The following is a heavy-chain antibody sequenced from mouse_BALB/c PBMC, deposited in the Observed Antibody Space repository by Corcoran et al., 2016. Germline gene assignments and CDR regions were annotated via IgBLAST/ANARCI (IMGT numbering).Heavy chain of an antibody. CDR1: GYSFTGYT. J-gene: IGHJ4*01. CDR2: INPYNGGT. Sequence: EVQLQQSGPELVKPGASMKISCKASGYSFTGYTMNWVKQSHGKNLEWIGLINPYNGGTSYNQKFKGKATLTVDKSSSTAYMELLSRTSEDSAVYYCARATMITTEDAMDYWGQGTSVTVSS. D-gene: IGHD2-4*01. CDR3: ARATMITTEDAMDY. V-gene: IGHV1-18*01.